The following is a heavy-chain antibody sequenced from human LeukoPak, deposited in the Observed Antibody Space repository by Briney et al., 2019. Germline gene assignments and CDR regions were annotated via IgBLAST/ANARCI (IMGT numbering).Heavy chain of an antibody. J-gene: IGHJ4*02. CDR2: INTNTGNP. CDR3: ARTTWGASYYDYVWGSYRSFDY. CDR1: GYTFTSYA. V-gene: IGHV7-4-1*02. D-gene: IGHD3-16*02. Sequence: ASVKVSCKASGYTFTSYAMNWVRQAPGQGVEWMGWINTNTGNPTYAQGFTGRLVFSLDTSVSTAYLQISSLEAEDTAVYYCARTTWGASYYDYVWGSYRSFDYWGQGTLVTVSS.